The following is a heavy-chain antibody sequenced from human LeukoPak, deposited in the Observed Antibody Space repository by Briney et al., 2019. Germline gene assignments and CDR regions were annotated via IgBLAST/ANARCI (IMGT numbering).Heavy chain of an antibody. J-gene: IGHJ4*02. CDR3: ARGRGRAVAMYYFDY. CDR2: IGSSSSYI. D-gene: IGHD6-19*01. V-gene: IGHV3-21*01. Sequence: SGGSLRLSCAASGFTFSSYSMNWVRQAPGKGLEWVSSIGSSSSYIYYADSVKGRFTISRDNAKNSLYLQMNSLRAEDTAVYYCARGRGRAVAMYYFDYWGQGTLVTVSS. CDR1: GFTFSSYS.